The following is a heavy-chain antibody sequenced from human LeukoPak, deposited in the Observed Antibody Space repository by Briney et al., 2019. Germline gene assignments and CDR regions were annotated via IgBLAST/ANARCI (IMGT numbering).Heavy chain of an antibody. Sequence: GGSLRVSCAASGFTFSICAMGWVRQAPGKGMEWVSLIDSSGGGTYYTDSVKGRFTISRDNSKNMLYLQMNSLTAEDTAIFYCAKAAGSGWSQDYFDHWGRGTLVTVSS. D-gene: IGHD6-19*01. CDR3: AKAAGSGWSQDYFDH. CDR1: GFTFSICA. V-gene: IGHV3-23*01. J-gene: IGHJ4*02. CDR2: IDSSGGGT.